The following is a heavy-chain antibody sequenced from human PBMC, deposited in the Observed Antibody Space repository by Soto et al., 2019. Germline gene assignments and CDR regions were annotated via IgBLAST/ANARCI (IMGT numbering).Heavy chain of an antibody. D-gene: IGHD6-13*01. CDR3: AKSEGYSFDI. J-gene: IGHJ3*02. Sequence: VQLVGSGGGLVHPGGSLGLSCAASGFTFSSHWMSWVRQAPGKGLEWVANIRQDGREEQYLDSVKGRFTLSRDNAKNSLYLQMNGLRVEDTAVYYCAKSEGYSFDIRGQGTLVTVSS. CDR2: IRQDGREE. CDR1: GFTFSSHW. V-gene: IGHV3-7*01.